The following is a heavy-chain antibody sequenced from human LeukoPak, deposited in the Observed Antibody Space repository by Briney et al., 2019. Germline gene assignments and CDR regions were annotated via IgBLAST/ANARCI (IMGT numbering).Heavy chain of an antibody. Sequence: ASVKVSCKASGYTFTGYYMHWVRQAPGQGLEWMGWINPNSGGTNYAQKFQGRVTMTRDTSISTAYMELSRLRSDDTAVYYCARDRSAAVYYFDYWGQGTLVTASS. CDR3: ARDRSAAVYYFDY. CDR2: INPNSGGT. D-gene: IGHD6-13*01. CDR1: GYTFTGYY. J-gene: IGHJ4*02. V-gene: IGHV1-2*02.